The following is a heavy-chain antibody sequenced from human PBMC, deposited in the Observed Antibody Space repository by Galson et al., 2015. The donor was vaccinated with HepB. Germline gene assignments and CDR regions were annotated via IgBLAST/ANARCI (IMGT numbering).Heavy chain of an antibody. CDR2: ISAYNGNT. J-gene: IGHJ3*02. V-gene: IGHV1-18*01. Sequence: SCKASGYTFTSYGISWVRQAPGQGLEWMGWISAYNGNTNYAQKLQGRVTMTTDTSTSTAYMELRSLRSDDTAVYYCARDNRWGQWLGDDAFDIWGQGTMVTVSS. CDR3: ARDNRWGQWLGDDAFDI. CDR1: GYTFTSYG. D-gene: IGHD6-19*01.